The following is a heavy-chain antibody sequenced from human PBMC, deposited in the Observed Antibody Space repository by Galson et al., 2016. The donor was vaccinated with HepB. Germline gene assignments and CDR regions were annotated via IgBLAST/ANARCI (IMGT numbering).Heavy chain of an antibody. D-gene: IGHD1-26*01. J-gene: IGHJ4*02. CDR1: GFTFSSYA. V-gene: IGHV3-64*01. Sequence: SLRLSCAASGFTFSSYAMHWVRQAPGEGLECVSTISDNGSRTFYANSLRGRFTISRDNSKNTLYLQMGSLRAEDMAVYYCARGRGGATQRYFDYWGQGTLVTVSS. CDR3: ARGRGGATQRYFDY. CDR2: ISDNGSRT.